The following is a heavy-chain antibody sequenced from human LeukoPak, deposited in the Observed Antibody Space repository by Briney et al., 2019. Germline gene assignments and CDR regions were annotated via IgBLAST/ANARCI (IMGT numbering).Heavy chain of an antibody. V-gene: IGHV3-7*01. J-gene: IGHJ4*02. CDR2: IKQDGSEK. CDR3: ARTFSRPPLEYYFDY. D-gene: IGHD2/OR15-2a*01. Sequence: GGSLRLSCAASGFTFSSYWMSWVRQAPGKGLEWVANIKQDGSEKYYVDSVKGQFTISRDNAKNSLYLQMNSLRAEDTAVYYCARTFSRPPLEYYFDYWGQGTLVTVSS. CDR1: GFTFSSYW.